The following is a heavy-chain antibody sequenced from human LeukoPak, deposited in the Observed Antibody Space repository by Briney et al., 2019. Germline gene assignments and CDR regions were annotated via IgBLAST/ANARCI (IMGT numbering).Heavy chain of an antibody. V-gene: IGHV3-15*01. CDR2: IKSKTDGGTT. CDR3: TTEEDIVVVVAAIDY. D-gene: IGHD2-15*01. Sequence: GGSLRLSCAASGFTFSNASMSWVRQAPGKGLEWVGRIKSKTDGGTTDYAAPVKGRFTISRDDSKNTLYLQMNSLKTEDTAVYYCTTEEDIVVVVAAIDYWGQGTLVTVSS. CDR1: GFTFSNAS. J-gene: IGHJ4*02.